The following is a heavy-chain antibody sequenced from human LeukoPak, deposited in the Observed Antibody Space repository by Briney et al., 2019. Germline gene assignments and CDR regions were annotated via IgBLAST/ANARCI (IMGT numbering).Heavy chain of an antibody. CDR3: ARELFDFDY. V-gene: IGHV3-23*01. J-gene: IGHJ4*02. CDR1: GFTFDNFA. Sequence: GGSLRLSCAPSGFTFDNFAMTWVRQAPGKGLEWVSEITGSGGSKYYADSVKGRFTISRENSKNTLYLQMNSLRAEDTAIYYCARELFDFDYWGQGTLVTVSS. CDR2: ITGSGGSK. D-gene: IGHD3-10*01.